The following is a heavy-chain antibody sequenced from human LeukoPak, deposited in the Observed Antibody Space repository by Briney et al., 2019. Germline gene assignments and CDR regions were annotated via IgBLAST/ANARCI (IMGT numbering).Heavy chain of an antibody. Sequence: PSETLSLTCAVYGGSFSGYYWSWIRQPPGKGLEWIGEINHSGSTNYNPSLKSRVTISVDTSKNQFSLKLSSVTAADTAVYYCAGGKYYYYYYMDVWGKGTTVTISS. CDR2: INHSGST. CDR1: GGSFSGYY. V-gene: IGHV4-34*01. CDR3: AGGKYYYYYYMDV. J-gene: IGHJ6*03.